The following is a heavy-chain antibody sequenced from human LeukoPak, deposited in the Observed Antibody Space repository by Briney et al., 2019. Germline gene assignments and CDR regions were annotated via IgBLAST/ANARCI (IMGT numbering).Heavy chain of an antibody. V-gene: IGHV4-39*07. CDR2: IYYSGST. D-gene: IGHD5-18*01. J-gene: IGHJ5*02. Sequence: PSETLSLTCTVSGGSISSSSYYWGWIRQPPGKGLEWIGSIYYSGSTYYNPSLKSRVTISVDTSKNQFSLKLSSVTAADTAVYYCAREGYSYGYYPNWFDPWGQGTLVTVSS. CDR1: GGSISSSSYY. CDR3: AREGYSYGYYPNWFDP.